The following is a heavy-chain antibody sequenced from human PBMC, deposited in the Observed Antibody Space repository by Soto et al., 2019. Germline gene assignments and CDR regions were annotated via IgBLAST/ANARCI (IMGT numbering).Heavy chain of an antibody. V-gene: IGHV1-18*04. Sequence: QVQLVQSGAEVKKPGASVKVSCKASGYTFTSYGITWMRQAPGQGLEWMGWISAYNGNTNYGQKVQGRVTMTTDTSTSTDYMELRSLRSDDTAVYYCGRDGIGGWMPQLHWGQGSLVTVSS. CDR1: GYTFTSYG. D-gene: IGHD5-12*01. J-gene: IGHJ4*02. CDR2: ISAYNGNT. CDR3: GRDGIGGWMPQLH.